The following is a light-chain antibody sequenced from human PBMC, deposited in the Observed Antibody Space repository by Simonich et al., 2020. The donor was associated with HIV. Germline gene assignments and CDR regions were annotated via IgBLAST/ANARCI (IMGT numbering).Light chain of an antibody. V-gene: IGLV2-14*03. Sequence: QSALTQPASVSGSPGQSITISCTGTSSDVGGYNYVSWYQQHPGKAPKLIIHDVTQRPSGVSNRFSGSKSDKTASLTISGLQAEDEADYYCSSFTSSSTVVFVGGTKLTVL. CDR3: SSFTSSSTVV. CDR2: DVT. CDR1: SSDVGGYNY. J-gene: IGLJ2*01.